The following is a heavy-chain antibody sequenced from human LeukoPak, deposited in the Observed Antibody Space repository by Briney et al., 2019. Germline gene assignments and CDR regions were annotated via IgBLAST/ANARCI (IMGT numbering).Heavy chain of an antibody. D-gene: IGHD4-17*01. CDR2: IHYSGNT. J-gene: IGHJ4*02. CDR1: GGSISSGAYY. CDR3: ARGVLEMATVTFFDY. V-gene: IGHV4-30-4*01. Sequence: PSETLSLTCTVSGGSISSGAYYWSWLRQPPGKGLEWIGYIHYSGNTYYNPSLMSRLTISVDTSKNHFSLNLTSVTAADTAVYYCARGVLEMATVTFFDYWGQGTLVTVSS.